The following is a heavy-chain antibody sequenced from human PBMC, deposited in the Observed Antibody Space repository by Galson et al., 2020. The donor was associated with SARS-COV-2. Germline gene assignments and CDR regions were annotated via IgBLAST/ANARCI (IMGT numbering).Heavy chain of an antibody. D-gene: IGHD6-13*01. CDR2: ISDYNGDT. Sequence: ASVKVSCKASGYTFISYDIRWVRQAPGQGLEWMGWISDYNGDTNYAQRLQGRVTMTTDTSTRTAYMELRSLRSDDTAVYYCARAWESSTRMVYVDYGCQGTLLIVSS. V-gene: IGHV1-18*04. J-gene: IGHJ4*02. CDR3: ARAWESSTRMVYVDY. CDR1: GYTFISYD.